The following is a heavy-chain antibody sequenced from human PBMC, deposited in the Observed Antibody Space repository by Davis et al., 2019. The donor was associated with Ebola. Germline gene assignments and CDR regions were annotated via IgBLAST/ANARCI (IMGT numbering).Heavy chain of an antibody. CDR3: AKTDYYDRRQGAFDL. D-gene: IGHD3-22*01. CDR1: GFTFSSYS. J-gene: IGHJ3*01. V-gene: IGHV3-21*01. CDR2: ISSSSSYI. Sequence: GGSLRLSCAASGFTFSSYSMNWVRQAPGKGLEWVSSISSSSSYIYYADSVKGRFTISRDSAKNTLYLQMNSLRAEDTAMYYCAKTDYYDRRQGAFDLWGQGTMVTVSS.